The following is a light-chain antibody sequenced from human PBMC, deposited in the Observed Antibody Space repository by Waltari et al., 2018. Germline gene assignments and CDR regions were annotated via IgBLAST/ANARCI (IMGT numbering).Light chain of an antibody. CDR1: QRVDSY. J-gene: IGKJ4*01. Sequence: EIVSTQSPATLSSSPGTSATLPCRASQRVDSYLGWYRQKPGQAPRLLIYDASNRAAGIPARFSGSGYGTDFTLTISSLEPEDFAVYYCQQRSNWPFTFGGGTKVEIK. V-gene: IGKV3-11*01. CDR3: QQRSNWPFT. CDR2: DAS.